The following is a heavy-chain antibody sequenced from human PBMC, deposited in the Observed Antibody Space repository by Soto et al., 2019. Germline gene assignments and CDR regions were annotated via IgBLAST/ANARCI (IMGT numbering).Heavy chain of an antibody. CDR2: ISPYNGNT. J-gene: IGHJ4*02. CDR3: TRWGFGEFVYYLDY. Sequence: QVQLVQSGAEVKKPGASVKVSCKTSGYTFTTYGISWVRQAPGQGLEWMGWISPYNGNTKYAQKLQGRVTMTADTPTSTAYMDQKSLTSGDAAVYYCTRWGFGEFVYYLDYWGQGTLVTVSP. V-gene: IGHV1-18*01. D-gene: IGHD3-10*01. CDR1: GYTFTTYG.